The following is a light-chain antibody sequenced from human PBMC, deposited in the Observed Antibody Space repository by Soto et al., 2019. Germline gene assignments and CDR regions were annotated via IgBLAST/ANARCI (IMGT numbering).Light chain of an antibody. Sequence: IQMTQSPSTLSASVGDRVTITCRASQSINNWLAWYQQKPGKAPKLLLYQASSLESGVPGRFSGSGSGTEFTLTITGLQSDDFATYHCQQYNNYPWVFGQGTKVDIK. CDR1: QSINNW. CDR2: QAS. J-gene: IGKJ1*01. V-gene: IGKV1-5*03. CDR3: QQYNNYPWV.